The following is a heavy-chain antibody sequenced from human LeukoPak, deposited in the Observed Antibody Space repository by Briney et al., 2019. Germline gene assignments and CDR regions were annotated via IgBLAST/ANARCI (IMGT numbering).Heavy chain of an antibody. CDR3: ARTNERVRGVMGYYYYGMDV. J-gene: IGHJ6*02. V-gene: IGHV4-59*08. Sequence: SETLSLTCTVSGGSISSYYWSWIRQPPGKGLEWIGYIYYSGSTNYNPSLKSRVTISVDTSKNQFSLKLSSVTAADTAVYYCARTNERVRGVMGYYYYGMDVWGQGTTVTVSS. CDR1: GGSISSYY. CDR2: IYYSGST. D-gene: IGHD3-10*01.